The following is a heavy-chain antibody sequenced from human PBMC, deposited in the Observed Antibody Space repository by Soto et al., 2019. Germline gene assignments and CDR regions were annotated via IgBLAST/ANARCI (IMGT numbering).Heavy chain of an antibody. CDR2: ISTNGDST. J-gene: IGHJ4*02. D-gene: IGHD6-13*01. CDR3: ARDGMSRPRWVFDY. V-gene: IGHV3-64*01. CDR1: GFTFGSYP. Sequence: EVQLVESGGGLVQPGGSLRLSCAASGFTFGSYPMHWVRQAPGKGLEYVSAISTNGDSTFYANSVKGRFTISRDNSKTTLYLQMGSLRSEDMGVYYGARDGMSRPRWVFDYWGQGTLVTASS.